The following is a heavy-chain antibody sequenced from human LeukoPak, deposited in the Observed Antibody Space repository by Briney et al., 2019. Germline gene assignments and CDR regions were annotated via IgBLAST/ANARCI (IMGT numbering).Heavy chain of an antibody. CDR3: ARGEYDLLGDY. CDR1: GYTFSSHS. J-gene: IGHJ4*02. Sequence: GASVEVSCKTSGYTFSSHSMNWVRQAPGQGLEWLGWISPYNGNTKYAQKIQGRATMTTDTSTSTAYLELRSLRSDDTAVYYCARGEYDLLGDYWGQGTLVTVSS. CDR2: ISPYNGNT. V-gene: IGHV1-18*01. D-gene: IGHD3-10*01.